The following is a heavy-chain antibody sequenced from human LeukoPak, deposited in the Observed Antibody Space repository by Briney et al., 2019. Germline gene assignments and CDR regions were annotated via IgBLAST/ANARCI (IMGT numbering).Heavy chain of an antibody. CDR2: INPNSGGT. CDR3: ARVLTYYYDSEGAFDI. D-gene: IGHD3-22*01. CDR1: GYTFTGYY. V-gene: IGHV1-2*02. J-gene: IGHJ3*02. Sequence: ASVKVSCKASGYTFTGYYMHWVRQAPGQGLEWMGWINPNSGGTNYAQKFQGRVTMTRDTSISTAYMELSRLRSDDTAVYYCARVLTYYYDSEGAFDIWGQGTMVTVSS.